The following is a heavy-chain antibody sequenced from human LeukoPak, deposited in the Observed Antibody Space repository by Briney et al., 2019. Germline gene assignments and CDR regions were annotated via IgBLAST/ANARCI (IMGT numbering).Heavy chain of an antibody. J-gene: IGHJ2*01. CDR1: GGSISSYY. Sequence: SETLSLTCTVSGGSISSYYWSWIRQPPGKGLEWIGYIYYSGGTNYNPSLKSRVTISVDTSKNQFSLKLSSVTAADTAVYYCARNRGDYYDSSGSDWYFDLWGRGTLVTVSS. V-gene: IGHV4-59*01. CDR3: ARNRGDYYDSSGSDWYFDL. CDR2: IYYSGGT. D-gene: IGHD3-22*01.